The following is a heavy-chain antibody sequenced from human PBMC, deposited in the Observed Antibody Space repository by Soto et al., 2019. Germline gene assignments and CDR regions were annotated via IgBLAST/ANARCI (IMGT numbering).Heavy chain of an antibody. CDR3: VRTSLVVAAATREDY. CDR2: INSDGSST. CDR1: GFTFSSYW. V-gene: IGHV3-74*01. Sequence: EVQLLESGGGLVQPGGSLRLPCAASGFTFSSYWMHWVRQAPGKGLVWVSRINSDGSSTSYADSVKGRFTISRDNAKNTLYLQMNSLRAEDTAVYYCVRTSLVVAAATREDYWCQGTLVTVSS. J-gene: IGHJ4*02. D-gene: IGHD2-15*01.